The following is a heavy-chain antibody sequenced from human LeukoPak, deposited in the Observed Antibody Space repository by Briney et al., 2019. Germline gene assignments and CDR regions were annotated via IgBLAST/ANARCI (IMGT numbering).Heavy chain of an antibody. CDR1: GGAISNYY. CDR2: VHYSGST. J-gene: IGHJ5*02. V-gene: IGHV4-59*08. D-gene: IGHD3-9*01. CDR3: ARHGRYYDILTGFYYWFDP. Sequence: NPSETLSLTCTVSGGAISNYYWSWIRQPPGRGLEWIGYVHYSGSTSYNPSLKSRITISVDASKNQFSLKLSSVTAADTAVYYCARHGRYYDILTGFYYWFDPWGQGTLVTVSS.